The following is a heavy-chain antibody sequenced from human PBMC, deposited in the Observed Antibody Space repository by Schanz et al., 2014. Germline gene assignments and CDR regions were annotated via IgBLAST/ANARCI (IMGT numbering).Heavy chain of an antibody. CDR3: AKAKSGAHGAFDI. V-gene: IGHV3-23*04. CDR1: GLNFDYYG. Sequence: VQLVESGGGVVQPGRSLRLSCATSGLNFDYYGMNWVRQAPGKGLEWVSALTGSGTTTYYADSVKGRFTISRDSSKNTLYLQMNSLRADDTAVYYCAKAKSGAHGAFDIWGQGTMVTVSS. D-gene: IGHD3-10*01. CDR2: LTGSGTTT. J-gene: IGHJ3*02.